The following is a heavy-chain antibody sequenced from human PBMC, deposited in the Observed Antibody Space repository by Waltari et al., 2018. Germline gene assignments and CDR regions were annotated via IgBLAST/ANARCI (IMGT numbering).Heavy chain of an antibody. D-gene: IGHD4-4*01. J-gene: IGHJ2*01. CDR1: GGSISSYY. CDR3: AGGHDYSNKHSYWYVDL. CDR2: INSSGSS. Sequence: QVQLQESGPGLVKPSATLSLTCTVSGGSISSYYWSWIRQPPGKGLEWIGYINSSGSSNYNPALKSRVTRSVDTSKNQFSLKVSSVTAADTAVYYCAGGHDYSNKHSYWYVDLWGRGTLVTVSS. V-gene: IGHV4-59*01.